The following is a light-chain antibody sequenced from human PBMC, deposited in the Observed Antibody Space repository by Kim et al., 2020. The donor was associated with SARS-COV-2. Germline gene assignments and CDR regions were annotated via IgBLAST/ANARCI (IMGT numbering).Light chain of an antibody. J-gene: IGKJ4*01. Sequence: SASVGDRVTITCRASQDISTWLAWYQQKPGKAPKFLIYASSLQGGVPSRFSGTGSGTDFTLTISSLQPEDFATYYCQQANSFPLTFGGGTKVDIK. CDR1: QDISTW. CDR3: QQANSFPLT. V-gene: IGKV1D-12*01. CDR2: AS.